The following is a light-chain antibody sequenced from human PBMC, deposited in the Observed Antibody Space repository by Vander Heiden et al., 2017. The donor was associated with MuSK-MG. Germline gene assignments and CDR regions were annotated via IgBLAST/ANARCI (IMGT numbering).Light chain of an antibody. J-gene: IGKJ1*01. Sequence: DIHMTQSPSTLPASVGARVTITCRAILSVTMWLAWYQVKPGQAPTLLYYKASSLQRGVPSRCGGSGAGKDFTPISSRLQPDDSATYYCQQYNRYSRTFGQGTKVEIK. V-gene: IGKV1-5*03. CDR3: QQYNRYSRT. CDR1: LSVTMW. CDR2: KAS.